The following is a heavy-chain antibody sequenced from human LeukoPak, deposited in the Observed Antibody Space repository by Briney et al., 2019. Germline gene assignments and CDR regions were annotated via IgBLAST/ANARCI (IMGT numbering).Heavy chain of an antibody. Sequence: QPGGSLRLSCAASGFTFSSYWMHWVRHAPGKGLVWVSRINTAGSSTIYADSVKGRFTISRDNSKNTLYLQMNSLRAEDTAVYYCARDFSVAGPTTFDYWGQGTLVTVSS. V-gene: IGHV3-74*01. D-gene: IGHD6-19*01. CDR3: ARDFSVAGPTTFDY. CDR2: INTAGSST. J-gene: IGHJ4*02. CDR1: GFTFSSYW.